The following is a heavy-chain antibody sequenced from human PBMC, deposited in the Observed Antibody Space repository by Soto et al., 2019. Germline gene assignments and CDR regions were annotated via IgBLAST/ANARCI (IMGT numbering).Heavy chain of an antibody. Sequence: PGGSLRLSSAASGFIFSSYAMTWVRQAPGKGLEWVSAITSNGGTTYYTDSAKGRFTISRDNSKKTLYLQMTSLSAEVTAGYYSAKDHGCLHHSWGQGPLVTVSS. CDR2: ITSNGGTT. J-gene: IGHJ4*02. CDR1: GFIFSSYA. D-gene: IGHD4-4*01. CDR3: AKDHGCLHHS. V-gene: IGHV3-23*01.